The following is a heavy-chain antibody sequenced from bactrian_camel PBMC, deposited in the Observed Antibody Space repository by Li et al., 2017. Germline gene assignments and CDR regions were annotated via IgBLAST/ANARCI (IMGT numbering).Heavy chain of an antibody. D-gene: IGHD3*01. CDR1: GYTVSGRC. Sequence: HVQLVESGGGSVQAGGSLRLSCAASGYTVSGRCMGWFRQAPGKDREKVAAFNPDGNTRYADFVKGRFAVSKDNAKNIYYLQMDSLKPEDTATYYCAADSSFQKLTACEYGMVRRLYLTGQGTQVTVS. V-gene: IGHV3S53*01. CDR2: FNPDGNT. J-gene: IGHJ4*01.